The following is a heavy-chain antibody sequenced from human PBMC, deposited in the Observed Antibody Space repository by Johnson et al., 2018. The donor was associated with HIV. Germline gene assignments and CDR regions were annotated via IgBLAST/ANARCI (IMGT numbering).Heavy chain of an antibody. V-gene: IGHV3-30-3*01. CDR1: RFTFSSYA. CDR2: ISYDASNK. CDR3: ARDPGSITMVRGDAFDI. J-gene: IGHJ3*02. D-gene: IGHD3-10*01. Sequence: QVQLVESGGGVVQPGRSLRLSCAASRFTFSSYAMHWVRQAPGKGLEWVALISYDASNKYYADSVKGRFTISRDNSKNTLYLQMNSLRVDDTAIYYCARDPGSITMVRGDAFDIWGQGTIVTVSS.